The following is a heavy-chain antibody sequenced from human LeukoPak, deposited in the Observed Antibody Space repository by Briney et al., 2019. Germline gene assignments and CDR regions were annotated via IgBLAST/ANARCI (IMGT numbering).Heavy chain of an antibody. Sequence: GGSLRLSCAASGFTFSDFYMSWIRQAPGRGLEWISHIPNGGNAIYYADSVKGRFTISRDNAKESLSLQMSSLRDDDTAVYYCARMSSRSFFYYMDVWGKGTTVTVSS. CDR2: IPNGGNAI. D-gene: IGHD2-15*01. V-gene: IGHV3-11*01. CDR3: ARMSSRSFFYYMDV. CDR1: GFTFSDFY. J-gene: IGHJ6*03.